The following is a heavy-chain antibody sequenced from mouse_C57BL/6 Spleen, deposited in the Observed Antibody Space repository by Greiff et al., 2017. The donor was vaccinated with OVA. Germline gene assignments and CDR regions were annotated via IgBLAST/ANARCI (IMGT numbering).Heavy chain of an antibody. D-gene: IGHD1-1*01. CDR2: IYPSDSET. Sequence: QVQLKQPGAELVRPGSSVKLSCKASGYTFTSYWMDWVKQRPGQGLEWIGNIYPSDSETHYNQKFKDKATLTVDKSSSTAYMQLSSLTSEDSAVYYCARSLLRNAMDYWGQGTSVTVSS. V-gene: IGHV1-61*01. CDR1: GYTFTSYW. J-gene: IGHJ4*01. CDR3: ARSLLRNAMDY.